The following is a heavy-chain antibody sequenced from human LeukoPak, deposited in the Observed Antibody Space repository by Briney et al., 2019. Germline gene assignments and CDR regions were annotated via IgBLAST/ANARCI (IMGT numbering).Heavy chain of an antibody. CDR1: GFTFDDYG. CDR2: INWNGGST. J-gene: IGHJ4*02. V-gene: IGHV3-20*04. CDR3: ARDLDYDILTGIDY. D-gene: IGHD3-9*01. Sequence: GGSLRLSCAASGFTFDDYGMSWVRQAPGKGLEWVSGINWNGGSTGYADSVKGRFTISRDNAKNSLYLQMNSLRAEDTALYYCARDLDYDILTGIDYWGQGTLVTVSS.